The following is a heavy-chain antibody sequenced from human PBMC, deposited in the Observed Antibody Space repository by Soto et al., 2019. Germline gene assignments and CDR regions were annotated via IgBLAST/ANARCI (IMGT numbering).Heavy chain of an antibody. CDR2: INPNSGGT. J-gene: IGHJ6*02. CDR1: GYTFTGYY. V-gene: IGHV1-2*04. CDR3: ARDGPSEYSSSSSNYYYGMDV. Sequence: ASVKVSCKASGYTFTGYYIHWVRQAPGQGLEWMGWINPNSGGTNYAQKFQGWVTMTRDTSISTAYMELSRLRSDDTAVYYCARDGPSEYSSSSSNYYYGMDVWGQGTTVTVS. D-gene: IGHD6-6*01.